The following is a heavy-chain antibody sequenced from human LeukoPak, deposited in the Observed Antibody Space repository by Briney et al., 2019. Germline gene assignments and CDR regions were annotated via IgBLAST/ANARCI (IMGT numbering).Heavy chain of an antibody. CDR1: GFTFGNYW. CDR3: ARDLNV. J-gene: IGHJ6*02. V-gene: IGHV3-30-3*01. Sequence: GGSLRLSCAASGFTFGNYWINWVRQAPGKGLEWVAVISYDGSNKYYADSVKGRFTISRDNAKNTLYLQMNSLRAEDTAVYYCARDLNVWGQGTTVTVSS. CDR2: ISYDGSNK.